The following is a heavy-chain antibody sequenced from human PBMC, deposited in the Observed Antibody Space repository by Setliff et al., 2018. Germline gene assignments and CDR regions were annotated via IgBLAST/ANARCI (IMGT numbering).Heavy chain of an antibody. CDR2: FSSSGSI. V-gene: IGHV3-48*03. D-gene: IGHD5-18*01. J-gene: IGHJ6*02. CDR1: EFTFNKYW. CDR3: ARDGGMGMVKGYYYGLDA. Sequence: GGSLRLSCAASEFTFNKYWMTWVRQGPGKGLEWVAYFSSSGSISYANSVKGRFTISRDNAKNSLYLQMNSLRVGDTAVYYCARDGGMGMVKGYYYGLDAWGPGTSVTVS.